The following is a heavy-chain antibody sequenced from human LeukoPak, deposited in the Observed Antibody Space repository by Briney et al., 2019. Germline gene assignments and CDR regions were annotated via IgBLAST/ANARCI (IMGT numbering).Heavy chain of an antibody. CDR3: ARDPQDSSGYYYNAFDI. CDR2: IYYSGST. CDR1: GGSISSYY. V-gene: IGHV4-59*01. D-gene: IGHD3-22*01. J-gene: IGHJ3*02. Sequence: SETLSLTCAVSGGSISSYYWSWIRQPPGKGLEWIGYIYYSGSTNYNPSLKSRVTISVDTSKNQFSLKLSSVTAADTAVYYCARDPQDSSGYYYNAFDIWGQGTMVTVSS.